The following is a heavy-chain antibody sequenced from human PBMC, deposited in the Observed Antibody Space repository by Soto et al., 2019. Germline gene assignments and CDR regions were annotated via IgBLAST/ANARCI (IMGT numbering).Heavy chain of an antibody. CDR3: ARGQQLLLGMDV. CDR2: IIPIFGTA. V-gene: IGHV1-69*06. CDR1: GGTFSSYA. D-gene: IGHD6-13*01. J-gene: IGHJ6*02. Sequence: SVNVSCKASGGTFSSYAISWVRQAPGQGLEWMGGIIPIFGTANYTQKFQGRVTITADKSTSTAYMELSSLRSEDTAVYYCARGQQLLLGMDVWGQGTTVTVSS.